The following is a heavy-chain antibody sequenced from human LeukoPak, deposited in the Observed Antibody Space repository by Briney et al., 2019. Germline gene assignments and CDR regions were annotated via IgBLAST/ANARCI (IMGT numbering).Heavy chain of an antibody. J-gene: IGHJ4*02. V-gene: IGHV3-7*01. Sequence: PGGSLRLSCAASVFTFSSYCMSWVRQAPGKGLEWVANIKQDGSEKYYVDSVKGRFTISRDNAKNSLYLQMNSLRAEDTAVYYCATPLAGDYAYYFDYWGQGTLVTVSS. CDR2: IKQDGSEK. CDR1: VFTFSSYC. D-gene: IGHD4-17*01. CDR3: ATPLAGDYAYYFDY.